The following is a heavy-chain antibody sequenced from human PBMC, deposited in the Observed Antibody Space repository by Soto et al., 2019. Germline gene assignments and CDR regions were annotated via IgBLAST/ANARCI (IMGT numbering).Heavy chain of an antibody. V-gene: IGHV1-18*01. Sequence: QVQLVQSGGEVKKPGASVKVSCKASGYTFTSYGLNWVRQARGQGLEWMGWISTYNGNTNYAQKFQGRVTMTTDTSTSTAYMELRSLRSDDTAVYYCARSGNSGYYLDYWGQGTLVTVSS. J-gene: IGHJ4*02. D-gene: IGHD3-22*01. CDR1: GYTFTSYG. CDR2: ISTYNGNT. CDR3: ARSGNSGYYLDY.